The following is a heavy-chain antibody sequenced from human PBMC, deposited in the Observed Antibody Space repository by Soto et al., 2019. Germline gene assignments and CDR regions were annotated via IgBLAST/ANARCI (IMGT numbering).Heavy chain of an antibody. D-gene: IGHD3-22*01. CDR3: ARAAYYYDSSGYYPGDY. CDR2: INAGNGNT. V-gene: IGHV1-3*01. J-gene: IGHJ4*02. CDR1: GYSFTSYA. Sequence: GASVKVSCKASGYSFTSYAIHWVRQAPGQRLEWMGWINAGNGNTKIPQKLQGRVTITRDTSASTAYMEVSSLRSEDTTVYYCARAAYYYDSSGYYPGDYWGQGSLVTVSS.